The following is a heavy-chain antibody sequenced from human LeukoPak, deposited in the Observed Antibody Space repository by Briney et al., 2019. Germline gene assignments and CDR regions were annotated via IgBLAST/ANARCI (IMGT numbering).Heavy chain of an antibody. CDR3: ARDSGYGGNYY. Sequence: SETLSLTCTVSGGSISSYYWSWIRQPPGKGLEWIGYIYNSGSTNYNPSLKSRVTISVDTSKNQFSLKLTSVTAADTAQYYCARDSGYGGNYYWGQGTLVTVSS. CDR1: GGSISSYY. D-gene: IGHD4-23*01. J-gene: IGHJ4*02. CDR2: IYNSGST. V-gene: IGHV4-59*01.